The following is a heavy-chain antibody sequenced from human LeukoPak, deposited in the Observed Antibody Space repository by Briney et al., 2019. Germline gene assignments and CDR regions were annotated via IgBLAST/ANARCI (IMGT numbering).Heavy chain of an antibody. Sequence: PGGSLRLSCAASGFTFSSYAMSWVRQAPGKGLEWVSAISGSGGSTYYADSVKGRFTISRDNSKNTLYLQMNSLRAEDTAVHYCAKDYSSSWYRSYFDYWGPGTLVTVSS. J-gene: IGHJ4*02. CDR3: AKDYSSSWYRSYFDY. V-gene: IGHV3-23*01. CDR2: ISGSGGST. D-gene: IGHD6-13*01. CDR1: GFTFSSYA.